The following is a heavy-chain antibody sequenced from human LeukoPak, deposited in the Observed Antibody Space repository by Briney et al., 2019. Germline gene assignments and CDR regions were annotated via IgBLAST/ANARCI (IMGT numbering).Heavy chain of an antibody. CDR2: IYYSGST. CDR3: ARPDYGKHDAFDI. J-gene: IGHJ3*02. CDR1: GGSISSSSYY. D-gene: IGHD4/OR15-4a*01. V-gene: IGHV4-39*07. Sequence: KPSETLSLTCTVSGGSISSSSYYWGWIRQPPGKGLEWIGSIYYSGSTYYNPSLKSRVTISVDTSMNQFSLKLSSVTAADTAVYYCARPDYGKHDAFDIWGQGTMVTVSS.